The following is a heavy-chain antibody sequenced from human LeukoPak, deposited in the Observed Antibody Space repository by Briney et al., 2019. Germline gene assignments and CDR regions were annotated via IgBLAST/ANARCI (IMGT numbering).Heavy chain of an antibody. CDR2: INPSGGST. CDR3: ARAFVCSSTSCYTGDAFDI. J-gene: IGHJ3*02. CDR1: GYTFTSYY. Sequence: ASVKVSCKASGYTFTSYYMHCVRQAPGQGLEWMGIINPSGGSTSYAQKFQGRVTMTRDTSTSTVYMELSSLRSEDTAVYYCARAFVCSSTSCYTGDAFDIWGQGTMVTVSS. V-gene: IGHV1-46*03. D-gene: IGHD2-2*02.